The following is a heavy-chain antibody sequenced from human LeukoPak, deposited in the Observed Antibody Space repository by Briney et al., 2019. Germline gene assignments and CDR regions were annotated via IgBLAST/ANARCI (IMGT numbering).Heavy chain of an antibody. V-gene: IGHV4-4*09. Sequence: SETLSLTCTVSGDSVSSSHWSWIRQPPGKGLEWIGDMYTSGSTNYNPSLKTRVTVSTDTSRNQLSLRLRSLTAADTAVYYCARLVFFDYISAVTEVSFYYMDAWGQGTTVTVS. CDR2: MYTSGST. CDR3: ARLVFFDYISAVTEVSFYYMDA. D-gene: IGHD6-25*01. CDR1: GDSVSSSH. J-gene: IGHJ6*03.